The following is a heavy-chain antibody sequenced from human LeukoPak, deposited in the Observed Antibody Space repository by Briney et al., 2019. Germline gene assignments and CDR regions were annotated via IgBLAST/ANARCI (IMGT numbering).Heavy chain of an antibody. Sequence: PAGGSLRLSCAASGFTFSSYAMSWVRQAPGKGLEWVSAISGSGGSTYYADSVKGRFTISRDNFKNTLYLQMNSLRAEDTAVYYCAKNGYGSGSYYYYGMDVWGQGTTVTVSS. J-gene: IGHJ6*02. CDR3: AKNGYGSGSYYYYGMDV. CDR2: ISGSGGST. D-gene: IGHD3-10*01. V-gene: IGHV3-23*01. CDR1: GFTFSSYA.